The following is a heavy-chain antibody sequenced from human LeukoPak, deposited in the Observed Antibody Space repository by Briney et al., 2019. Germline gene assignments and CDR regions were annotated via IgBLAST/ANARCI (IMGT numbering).Heavy chain of an antibody. CDR1: GGSISSSNW. CDR2: IYHTGTI. V-gene: IGHV4-4*02. J-gene: IGHJ4*02. CDR3: ARDGSEDYYDRSGYYTFFDS. Sequence: SETLSLTCAVSGGSISSSNWWSWVRQPPGKGLEWIGEIYHTGTIKYNPSLKSRVTISVDKSKNQFSLNLISVTAADTVVYYCARDGSEDYYDRSGYYTFFDSWGQGTLVTVSS. D-gene: IGHD3-22*01.